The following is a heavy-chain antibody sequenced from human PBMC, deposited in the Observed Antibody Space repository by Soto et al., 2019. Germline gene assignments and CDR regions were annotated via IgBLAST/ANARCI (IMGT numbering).Heavy chain of an antibody. Sequence: GSLRLSCAASGFTFSSYGMHWVRQAPGKGLEWVAVISYDGSNKYYADSVKGRFTISRDNSKNTLYLQMNSLRAEDTAVYYCAKVYCSGGSCYADYFDYWGQGTLVTVSS. V-gene: IGHV3-30*18. D-gene: IGHD2-15*01. J-gene: IGHJ4*02. CDR1: GFTFSSYG. CDR3: AKVYCSGGSCYADYFDY. CDR2: ISYDGSNK.